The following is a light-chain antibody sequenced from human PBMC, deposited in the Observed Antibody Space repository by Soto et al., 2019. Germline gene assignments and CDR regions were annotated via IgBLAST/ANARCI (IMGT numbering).Light chain of an antibody. Sequence: DIQMTQSPSTLSASVGDRVTITFRGSQSISSCLSWYQQKPGKAPKLLIYDASSLESGVPSRFSGSGSGTEFTLTISSLQPDDFATYYCQQYNSYSTFGQGTKV. CDR1: QSISSC. V-gene: IGKV1-5*01. J-gene: IGKJ1*01. CDR2: DAS. CDR3: QQYNSYST.